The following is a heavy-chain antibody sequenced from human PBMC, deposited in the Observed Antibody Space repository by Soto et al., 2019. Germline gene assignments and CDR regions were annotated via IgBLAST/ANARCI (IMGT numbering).Heavy chain of an antibody. V-gene: IGHV3-23*01. Sequence: PVGSLRLSCAASGFTFSSYAMSWVRQAPGKGLEWVSAISGSGGSTYYADSVKGRFTISRDNSKNTLYLQMNSLRAEDTAVYYCAKAHPFPGYCSSTSCFFSDYGMDVWGQGTTVTVSS. D-gene: IGHD2-2*01. CDR3: AKAHPFPGYCSSTSCFFSDYGMDV. CDR1: GFTFSSYA. CDR2: ISGSGGST. J-gene: IGHJ6*02.